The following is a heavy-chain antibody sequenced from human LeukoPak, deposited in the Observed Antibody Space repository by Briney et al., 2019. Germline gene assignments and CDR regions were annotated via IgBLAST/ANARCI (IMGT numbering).Heavy chain of an antibody. Sequence: GGSLRLSCAASGLTFSSYAMSWVRQAPGKGLEWVSAISGSGGSTYYADSVKGRFTISRDNSKNTLYLQMNSLRAEDTAVYYCAKGGGQWPYNWFDPWGQGTLVTVSS. J-gene: IGHJ5*02. CDR2: ISGSGGST. D-gene: IGHD6-19*01. CDR3: AKGGGQWPYNWFDP. CDR1: GLTFSSYA. V-gene: IGHV3-23*01.